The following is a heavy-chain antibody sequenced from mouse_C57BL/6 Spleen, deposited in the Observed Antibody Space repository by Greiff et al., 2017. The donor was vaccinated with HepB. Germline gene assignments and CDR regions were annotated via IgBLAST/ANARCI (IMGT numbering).Heavy chain of an antibody. J-gene: IGHJ2*01. CDR1: GFNIKDDY. V-gene: IGHV14-4*01. CDR2: IDPENGDT. Sequence: VQLQQSGAELVRPGASVKLSCTASGFNIKDDYMHWVKQRPEQGLEWIGWIDPENGDTEYASKFQSKATITADTSSNTAYLQLSSLTSEDTAVYYCTPYYYGSRSFDYWGQGTTLTVSS. D-gene: IGHD1-1*01. CDR3: TPYYYGSRSFDY.